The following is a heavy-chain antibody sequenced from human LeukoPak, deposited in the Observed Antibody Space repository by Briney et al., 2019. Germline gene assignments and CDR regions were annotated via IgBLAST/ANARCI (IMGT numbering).Heavy chain of an antibody. CDR3: ARSHSGYSGYDFGDWFDP. Sequence: GASVKVSCKASGYTFTGYYMHWVRQAPGQGLEWMGWINPNSGGTNYAQKFQGRVTMTRDTPISTAYMELSRLGSDDTAVYYCARSHSGYSGYDFGDWFDPWGQGTLVTVSS. D-gene: IGHD5-12*01. CDR1: GYTFTGYY. V-gene: IGHV1-2*02. CDR2: INPNSGGT. J-gene: IGHJ5*02.